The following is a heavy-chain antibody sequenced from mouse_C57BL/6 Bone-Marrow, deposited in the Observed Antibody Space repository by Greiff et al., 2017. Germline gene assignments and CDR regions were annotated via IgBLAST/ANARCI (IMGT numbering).Heavy chain of an antibody. D-gene: IGHD2-3*01. CDR1: GYTFTDYE. Sequence: QVQLQQSGAELVRPGASVTLSCKASGYTFTDYEMHWVKQTPVHGLEWIGAIDPETGGTAYNQKFKGKAILTADKSSSTAYMELRSLTSVDSAVYYCTRGGIYDGYYSYAMDYWGQGTSVTVSS. J-gene: IGHJ4*01. CDR3: TRGGIYDGYYSYAMDY. CDR2: IDPETGGT. V-gene: IGHV1-15*01.